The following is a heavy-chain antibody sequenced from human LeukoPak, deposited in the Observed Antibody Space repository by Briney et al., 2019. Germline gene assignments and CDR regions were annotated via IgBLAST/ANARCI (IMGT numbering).Heavy chain of an antibody. J-gene: IGHJ5*02. CDR3: AREQTDWFDP. Sequence: SVKVSCKASGGTFSSYDISWVRQAPGQGLEWMGGIMPISGTANYAQKFQGRVTITADKPTNTAYMELRSLRSDDTAVYYCAREQTDWFDPWGQGTLVTVSS. CDR2: IMPISGTA. V-gene: IGHV1-69*06. CDR1: GGTFSSYD.